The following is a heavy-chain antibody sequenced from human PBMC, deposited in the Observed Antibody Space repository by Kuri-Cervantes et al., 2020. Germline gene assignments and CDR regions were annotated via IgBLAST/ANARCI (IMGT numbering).Heavy chain of an antibody. CDR3: ARGKGIITGTTSLSPTFDY. V-gene: IGHV3-30-3*01. Sequence: GESLKISCAASGFTFSSYAMHWVRQAPGKGLEWVAVISYDGSNKYYADSVKGRFTISRDNSKNTLYLQMNSLRAEDTAVYYCARGKGIITGTTSLSPTFDYWGQGTLVTVSS. CDR2: ISYDGSNK. J-gene: IGHJ4*02. CDR1: GFTFSSYA. D-gene: IGHD1-7*01.